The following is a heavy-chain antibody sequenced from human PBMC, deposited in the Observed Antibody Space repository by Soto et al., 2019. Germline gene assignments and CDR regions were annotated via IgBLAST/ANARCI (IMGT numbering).Heavy chain of an antibody. D-gene: IGHD3-16*01. CDR3: ARDGWGSNWYFDL. J-gene: IGHJ2*01. CDR1: GFTFSRHA. CDR2: ISYDGKKT. Sequence: GGSLRLSCEGSGFTFSRHALHWVRQAPGKGLEWVAVISYDGKKTYYADSVKGRFTISKDKSKRTLFLQMNSLRVDDTAVYYCARDGWGSNWYFDLWGRGTPVTVSS. V-gene: IGHV3-30*04.